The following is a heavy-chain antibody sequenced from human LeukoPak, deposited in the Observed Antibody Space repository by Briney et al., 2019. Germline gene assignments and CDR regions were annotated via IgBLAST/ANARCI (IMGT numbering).Heavy chain of an antibody. Sequence: PGGSLRLSCAASGFTFSSYSMNWVRQAPGKGLEWVSYISSSSSTIYYADSVKGRFTISRDNAKNSLYLQMNSLRAEDTAVYYCVREGHYDILTVDPQDPPDYWGQGTLVTVSS. V-gene: IGHV3-48*01. D-gene: IGHD3-9*01. J-gene: IGHJ4*02. CDR3: VREGHYDILTVDPQDPPDY. CDR1: GFTFSSYS. CDR2: ISSSSSTI.